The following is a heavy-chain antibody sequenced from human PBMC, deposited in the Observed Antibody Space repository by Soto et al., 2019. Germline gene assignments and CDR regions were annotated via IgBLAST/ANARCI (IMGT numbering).Heavy chain of an antibody. CDR2: IIPIFGTA. V-gene: IGHV1-69*01. D-gene: IGHD6-13*01. CDR3: ALSSAADDYYFDY. CDR1: GGTFSSYA. J-gene: IGHJ4*02. Sequence: QVQLVQSGAEVKKPGSSVKVSCKASGGTFSSYAISWVRQAPGQGLEWMGGIIPIFGTANYAQKFKGSVTITADESTITAYMALISLRSEDTAVYYCALSSAADDYYFDYWGQGTLVTVSS.